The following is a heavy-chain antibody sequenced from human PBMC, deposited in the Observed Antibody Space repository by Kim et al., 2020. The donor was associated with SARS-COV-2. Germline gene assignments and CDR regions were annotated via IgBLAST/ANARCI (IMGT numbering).Heavy chain of an antibody. V-gene: IGHV3-23*03. D-gene: IGHD5-12*01. CDR1: GFTFSSYA. J-gene: IGHJ4*02. Sequence: GGSLRLSCAASGFTFSSYAMSWVRQAPGKGLEWVSGIYSGGSSTYYADSVKGRFTISRDNSKNTLYLQMNSLRAEDTAVYYCAKARDGYNSYYFDSWGQGTLVPVSS. CDR3: AKARDGYNSYYFDS. CDR2: IYSGGSST.